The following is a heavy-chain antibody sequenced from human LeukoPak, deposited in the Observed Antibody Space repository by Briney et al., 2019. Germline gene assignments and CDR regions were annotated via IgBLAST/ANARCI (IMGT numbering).Heavy chain of an antibody. J-gene: IGHJ4*02. CDR1: GGSLSDYY. CDR2: ISHRGRT. V-gene: IGHV4-34*01. D-gene: IGHD3-22*01. Sequence: SETLSLTCAVYGGSLSDYYWSWIRQSPGKGLEWIGEISHRGRTYYNLSLKSRVTISVDTSKNQFSLKLSSVTAADTAVYYCAREGMDSSGYYYWGQGTLVTVSS. CDR3: AREGMDSSGYYY.